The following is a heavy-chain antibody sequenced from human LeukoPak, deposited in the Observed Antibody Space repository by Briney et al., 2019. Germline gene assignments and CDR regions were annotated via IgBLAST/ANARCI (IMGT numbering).Heavy chain of an antibody. J-gene: IGHJ4*02. CDR3: ARLRIVGATRAFDY. D-gene: IGHD1-26*01. V-gene: IGHV3-30-3*01. CDR1: GFIFSTYT. CDR2: ISYDGSNK. Sequence: GGSLRLSCTASGFIFSTYTMTWVRQAPGKGLEWVAVISYDGSNKYYADSVKGRFTISRDNSKNTLYLQMNSLRAEDTAVYYCARLRIVGATRAFDYWGQGTLVTVSS.